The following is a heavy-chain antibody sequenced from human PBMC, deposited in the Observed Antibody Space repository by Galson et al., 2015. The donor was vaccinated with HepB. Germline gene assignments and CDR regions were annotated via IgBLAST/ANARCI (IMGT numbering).Heavy chain of an antibody. V-gene: IGHV3-23*01. D-gene: IGHD6-13*01. CDR1: GFTFSSYA. J-gene: IGHJ4*02. CDR3: AKAPGRYSTSWYYFDY. CDR2: ISGSGGST. Sequence: SLRLSCAASGFTFSSYAMSWVRQAPGKGLEWVSAISGSGGSTYYADSVKGRFTISRDNSKNTLYMQMNSLRAEDTAVYYCAKAPGRYSTSWYYFDYWGQGTLVTVSS.